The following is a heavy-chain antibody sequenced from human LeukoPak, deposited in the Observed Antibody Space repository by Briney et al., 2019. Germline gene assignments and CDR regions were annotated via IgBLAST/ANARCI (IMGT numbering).Heavy chain of an antibody. CDR2: IHRDDRT. V-gene: IGHV3-53*01. J-gene: IGHJ4*02. D-gene: IGHD3-3*02. Sequence: GGSLRLSCAASGFAVSGDYMSWVRQAPGKGLDWVSIIHRDDRTYYADSAKGRFTISRDVSKNTLYLQMNALRAEDTAVYYCATRIFWGQGTLVTVSS. CDR3: ATRIF. CDR1: GFAVSGDY.